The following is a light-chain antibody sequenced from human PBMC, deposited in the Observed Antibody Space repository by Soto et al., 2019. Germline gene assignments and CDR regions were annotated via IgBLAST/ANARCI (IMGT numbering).Light chain of an antibody. CDR1: GSNIGGTNY. CDR2: SNN. J-gene: IGLJ2*01. V-gene: IGLV1-47*02. CDR3: ASWDDRLGAVI. Sequence: QSVLTQPPSASGTPGQKVFISCSGSGSNIGGTNYAYWYQQLPGAAPKLLMHSNNLRPSGVPERISGSKFGTAASLAISGLRSEDEAVYYCASWDDRLGAVIFGGGTKLTVL.